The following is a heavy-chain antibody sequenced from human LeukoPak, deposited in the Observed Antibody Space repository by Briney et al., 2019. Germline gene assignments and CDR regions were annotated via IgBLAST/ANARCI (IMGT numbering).Heavy chain of an antibody. Sequence: PSETLSLTCTVSGVSITSYYWSWIRQPAGKGLEWIGRIYTSGSTNYNPSLKNQVTISVDKSKNQFSLKLSSVTAADTAVYYCARSSDFGVVIGHYYMDVWGEGTTVTVSS. D-gene: IGHD3-3*01. CDR1: GVSITSYY. V-gene: IGHV4-4*07. CDR3: ARSSDFGVVIGHYYMDV. J-gene: IGHJ6*03. CDR2: IYTSGST.